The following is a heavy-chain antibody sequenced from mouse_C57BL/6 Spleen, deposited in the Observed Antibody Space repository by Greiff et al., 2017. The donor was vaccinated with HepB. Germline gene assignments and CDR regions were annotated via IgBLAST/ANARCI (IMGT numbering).Heavy chain of an antibody. CDR3: ANDYSAWFAY. V-gene: IGHV5-4*03. CDR2: ISDGGSYT. CDR1: GFTFSSYA. D-gene: IGHD2-4*01. J-gene: IGHJ3*01. Sequence: DVKLVESGGGLVKPGGSLKLSCAASGFTFSSYAMSWVRQTPEKRLEWVATISDGGSYTYYPDNVKGRFTISRDNAKNNLYLQMSHLKSEDTAMYYCANDYSAWFAYWGQGTLVTVSA.